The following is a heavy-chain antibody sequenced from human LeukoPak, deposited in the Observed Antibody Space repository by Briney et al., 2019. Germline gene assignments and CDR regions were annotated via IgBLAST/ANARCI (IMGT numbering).Heavy chain of an antibody. J-gene: IGHJ4*02. CDR3: ARASGWGPYYDSRTYYFDY. CDR1: GGSISSGDYY. Sequence: PSETLSLTCTVSGGSISSGDYYWSWIRQPPGKGLEWIGYIYYSGSTYYNPSLKSRVTISVDTSKNQFSLKLSSVTAADTAVYYCARASGWGPYYDSRTYYFDYWGQGTLVTVSS. V-gene: IGHV4-30-4*01. CDR2: IYYSGST. D-gene: IGHD3-22*01.